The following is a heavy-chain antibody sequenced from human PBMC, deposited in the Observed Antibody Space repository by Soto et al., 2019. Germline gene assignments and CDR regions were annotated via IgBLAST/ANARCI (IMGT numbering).Heavy chain of an antibody. D-gene: IGHD3-16*01. J-gene: IGHJ4*02. V-gene: IGHV3-15*01. CDR1: GLSATNAW. CDR3: YTDGQRYFWPASYFEH. CDR2: SKPKTDRGETR. Sequence: PGGSLRLSCAASGLSATNAWLRWFRQTPEKGLGWVGRSKPKTDRGETRQYAAAVKGRFIISRDDSKYILYLEMNSLKTDDTGGYYCYTDGQRYFWPASYFEHWGQGTPVTVSS.